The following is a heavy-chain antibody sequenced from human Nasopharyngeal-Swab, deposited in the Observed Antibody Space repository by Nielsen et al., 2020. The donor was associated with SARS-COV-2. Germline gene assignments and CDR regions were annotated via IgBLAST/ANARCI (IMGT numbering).Heavy chain of an antibody. D-gene: IGHD6-19*01. J-gene: IGHJ4*02. V-gene: IGHV3-23*01. CDR2: FSGSSGKT. Sequence: AGSLRLSCAASGFAFSSYAMSWVRQTPGKGLEWVSSFSGSSGKTYYADYVKGRFTISRDTSKNTLYLQMNSLRADDTAVYYCAKDGGGWYTSGWYYFDYWGQGTLVTVSS. CDR3: AKDGGGWYTSGWYYFDY. CDR1: GFAFSSYA.